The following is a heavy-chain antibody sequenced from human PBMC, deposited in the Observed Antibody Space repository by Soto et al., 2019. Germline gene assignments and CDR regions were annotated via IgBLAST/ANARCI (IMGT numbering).Heavy chain of an antibody. Sequence: EVQLVESGGGLVQPGGSLRLSCAASGFTFSSYWMSWVRQAPGKGLEWVANIKQDGSEKYYVDSVKGRFTISRDNAKNSLYLQMNSLRAEDTAVYYCARAGRGSNAFDIWAKGQWSPSLQ. V-gene: IGHV3-7*01. CDR3: ARAGRGSNAFDI. D-gene: IGHD2-15*01. J-gene: IGHJ3*02. CDR1: GFTFSSYW. CDR2: IKQDGSEK.